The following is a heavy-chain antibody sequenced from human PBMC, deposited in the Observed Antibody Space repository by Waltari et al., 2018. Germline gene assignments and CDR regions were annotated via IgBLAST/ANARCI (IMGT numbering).Heavy chain of an antibody. CDR1: GFTFSSYS. Sequence: EVQLVESGGGLVKPGGSLRLSCAASGFTFSSYSINWFRQAPGKGLEWVSSISSSSSYIYYADSVKGRFTISRDNAKNSLYLQMNSLRAEDTAVYYCARDRAAALFDYWGQGTLVTVSS. V-gene: IGHV3-21*01. CDR2: ISSSSSYI. D-gene: IGHD6-13*01. J-gene: IGHJ4*01. CDR3: ARDRAAALFDY.